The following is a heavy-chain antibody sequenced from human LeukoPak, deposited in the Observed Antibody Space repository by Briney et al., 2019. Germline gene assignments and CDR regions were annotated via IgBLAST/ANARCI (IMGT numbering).Heavy chain of an antibody. CDR3: ARGGKVGANYYYYYYMDV. CDR1: GGSISSYY. CDR2: IYYSGST. Sequence: SETLSLTCTVSGGSISSYYWSWIRQPPGKGLEWIGYIYYSGSTNYNPSLKSRVTISVDTSKNQFSLKLSSVTAADTAVYYCARGGKVGANYYYYYYMDVWGKGTTVTVSS. D-gene: IGHD1-26*01. V-gene: IGHV4-59*01. J-gene: IGHJ6*03.